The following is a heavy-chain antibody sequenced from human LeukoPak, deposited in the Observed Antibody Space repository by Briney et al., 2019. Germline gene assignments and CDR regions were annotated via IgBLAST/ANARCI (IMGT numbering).Heavy chain of an antibody. V-gene: IGHV3-7*01. CDR2: IKQDGSEK. CDR1: GFTFSSYR. Sequence: GGSLRLSCAASGFTFSSYRMSWVRQAPGKGLEWVANIKQDGSEKYYVDSVKGRFTISRDNAKNSLYLQMNSLRAEDTAVYYCARDPLGDGGAFDIWGQGTMVTVSS. J-gene: IGHJ3*02. CDR3: ARDPLGDGGAFDI. D-gene: IGHD3-16*01.